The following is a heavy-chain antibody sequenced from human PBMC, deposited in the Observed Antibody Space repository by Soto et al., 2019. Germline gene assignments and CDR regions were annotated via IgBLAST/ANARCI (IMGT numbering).Heavy chain of an antibody. CDR1: GYTFTSYG. CDR3: ARDGYSYGHFDY. J-gene: IGHJ4*02. D-gene: IGHD5-18*01. CDR2: INPSGGST. V-gene: IGHV1-46*01. Sequence: ASVKVSCKASGYTFTSYGISWVRQAPGQGLEWMGIINPSGGSTSYAQKFQGRVTMTRDTSTSTVYMELSSLRSEDTAVYYCARDGYSYGHFDYWGQGTLVTVSS.